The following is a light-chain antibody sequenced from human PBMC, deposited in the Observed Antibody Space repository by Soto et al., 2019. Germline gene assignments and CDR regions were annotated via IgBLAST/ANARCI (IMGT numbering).Light chain of an antibody. V-gene: IGLV2-14*03. CDR2: DVT. CDR1: SSDIGGYNY. CDR3: SSYTSSTTFV. J-gene: IGLJ1*01. Sequence: QSVLTQPASVSGSPGQSITISCTGTSSDIGGYNYVSWYQQHPGKAPTLLISDVTNRPSGVSNRFSGSKSANTASLTISGLQAEDEAEYYCSSYTSSTTFVFGPGTKVTVL.